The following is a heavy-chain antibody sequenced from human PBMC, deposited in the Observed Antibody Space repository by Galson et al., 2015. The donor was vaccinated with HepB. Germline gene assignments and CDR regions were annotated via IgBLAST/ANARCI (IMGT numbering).Heavy chain of an antibody. CDR2: ISRNSINT. CDR1: GFTFSNYE. Sequence: SLRLSCAASGFTFSNYEMSWVRQAPGKGLEWVSSISRNSINTFYADSVKGRFTISRDNPKNTLYLQMDSLGADDTALYYCARTITNWYFDLWGRGTLDTVSS. D-gene: IGHD5-24*01. V-gene: IGHV3-23*01. CDR3: ARTITNWYFDL. J-gene: IGHJ2*01.